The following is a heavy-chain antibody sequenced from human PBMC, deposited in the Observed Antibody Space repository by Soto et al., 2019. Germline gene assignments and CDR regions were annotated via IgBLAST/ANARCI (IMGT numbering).Heavy chain of an antibody. CDR2: INPNSGGT. V-gene: IGHV1-2*02. D-gene: IGHD3-3*01. Sequence: ASVKVSCKASGYTFTGYYTHWVRQAPGQGLEWMGWINPNSGGTNYAQKFQGRVTMTRDTSISTAYMELSRLRSDDTAVYYCARDLVLRFLEWLSPNYGMDVWGQGTTVTVSS. CDR1: GYTFTGYY. CDR3: ARDLVLRFLEWLSPNYGMDV. J-gene: IGHJ6*02.